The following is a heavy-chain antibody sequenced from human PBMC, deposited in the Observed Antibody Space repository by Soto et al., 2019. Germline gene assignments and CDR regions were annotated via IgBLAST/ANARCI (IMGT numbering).Heavy chain of an antibody. CDR3: ASEYSSGWNPLGY. CDR2: INRDGNNT. CDR1: GVIFSSYW. V-gene: IGHV3-74*01. J-gene: IGHJ4*02. Sequence: ELQLVESGGGLVQPGGSLRLSCAASGVIFSSYWMHWVRQAPGKGRVWVSRINRDGNNTSYADSVKGRFTISRDNAKNTLYLQMNSLRAEDTAVYYCASEYSSGWNPLGYWGQGTLVTVSS. D-gene: IGHD6-19*01.